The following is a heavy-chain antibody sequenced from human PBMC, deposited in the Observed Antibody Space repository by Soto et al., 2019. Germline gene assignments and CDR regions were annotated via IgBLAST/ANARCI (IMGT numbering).Heavy chain of an antibody. CDR1: GYTFVRYY. CDR2: INPGGGST. D-gene: IGHD1-26*01. CDR3: ARVRGTGTYPPYFDH. J-gene: IGHJ4*01. Sequence: ASVKVSCKGSGYTFVRYYIHWVRQAPGQGLEWMGIINPGGGSTTYAQKFQGRVTMTSDTSTSTVYMELSSLTSADTAVYYCARVRGTGTYPPYFDHWG. V-gene: IGHV1-46*01.